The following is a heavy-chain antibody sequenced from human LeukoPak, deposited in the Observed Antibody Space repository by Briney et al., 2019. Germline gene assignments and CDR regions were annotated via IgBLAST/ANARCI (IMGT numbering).Heavy chain of an antibody. CDR1: GDSISSYY. Sequence: SETLSLTCTVSGDSISSYYWSWIRQPPGKGLEWIGYIYDSWKTNYNASLISRVTISVDTSKNQFSLKLTSVTPADTAVYYCARGGGTLDYWGQGTLVTVSS. J-gene: IGHJ4*02. CDR3: ARGGGTLDY. V-gene: IGHV4-59*01. D-gene: IGHD3-16*01. CDR2: IYDSWKT.